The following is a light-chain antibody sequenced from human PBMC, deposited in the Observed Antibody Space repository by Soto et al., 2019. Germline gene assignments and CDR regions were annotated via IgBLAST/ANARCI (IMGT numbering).Light chain of an antibody. CDR3: QQYNNWPPRT. J-gene: IGKJ1*01. CDR1: LSVSGS. Sequence: VLTQSPGTLSSSPGERATLSCRASLSVSGSQLAWYQQKPGQAPRLLIYGASTRATGIPARFSGSGSGTEFTLTISSLQSEDFAVYYCQQYNNWPPRTFGQGTKVDIK. CDR2: GAS. V-gene: IGKV3-15*01.